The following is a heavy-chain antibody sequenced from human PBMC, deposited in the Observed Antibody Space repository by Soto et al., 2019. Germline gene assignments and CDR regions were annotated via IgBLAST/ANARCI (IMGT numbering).Heavy chain of an antibody. CDR1: GFTFSSYA. D-gene: IGHD4-17*01. J-gene: IGHJ6*02. CDR2: ISGSGGST. Sequence: GGSLRLSCAASGFTFSSYAMSWVRQAPGKGLEWVSAISGSGGSTYYADSVKGRFTISRDNSKNTLYLQMNSLRAEDTAVYYCAKGRLRRGYYYGMDVWGQGTTVTVSS. V-gene: IGHV3-23*01. CDR3: AKGRLRRGYYYGMDV.